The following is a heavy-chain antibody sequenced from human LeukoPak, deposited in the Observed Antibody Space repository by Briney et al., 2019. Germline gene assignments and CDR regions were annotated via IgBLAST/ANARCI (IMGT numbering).Heavy chain of an antibody. J-gene: IGHJ4*02. CDR3: ARGLGYYGGYDY. V-gene: IGHV1-2*04. Sequence: ASVKVSCKASGYSFTGYYMYWVRQAPGQGLECMGWINPNSGGTNYAQKFQGWVTMTRDTSISTAYMELSRLRSDDTAVYYCARGLGYYGGYDYWGQGTLVTVSS. CDR1: GYSFTGYY. D-gene: IGHD4-23*01. CDR2: INPNSGGT.